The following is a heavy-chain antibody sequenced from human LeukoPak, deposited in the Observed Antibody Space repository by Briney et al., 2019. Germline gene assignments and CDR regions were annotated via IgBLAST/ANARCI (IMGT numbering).Heavy chain of an antibody. D-gene: IGHD6-19*01. V-gene: IGHV1-69*05. CDR1: GGTFISYA. CDR2: IIPIFGTA. J-gene: IGHJ4*02. Sequence: SVEVSCKASGGTFISYAISWVRQAPGQGLEWMGRIIPIFGTANYAQKFQGRVTITTDESTSTAYMELSSLRSEDTAVYYCARDHALAVAGTQGTWGQGTLVTVSS. CDR3: ARDHALAVAGTQGT.